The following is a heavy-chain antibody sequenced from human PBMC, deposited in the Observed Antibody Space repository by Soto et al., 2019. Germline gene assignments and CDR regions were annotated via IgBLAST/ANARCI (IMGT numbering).Heavy chain of an antibody. CDR1: GVTFESKS. CDR3: ARGGLLCFGELLSSMYYYYYTAV. CDR2: ISAYNGNT. Sequence: APVKLCSKAPGVTFESKSSRWLQQATGQGLEWMGWISAYNGNTNYAQKLQGRVTMTTDTSTSTAYMELRSLRSDDTAVYYCARGGLLCFGELLSSMYYYYYTAVRGKGTTVTVSS. V-gene: IGHV1-18*01. J-gene: IGHJ6*03. D-gene: IGHD3-10*01.